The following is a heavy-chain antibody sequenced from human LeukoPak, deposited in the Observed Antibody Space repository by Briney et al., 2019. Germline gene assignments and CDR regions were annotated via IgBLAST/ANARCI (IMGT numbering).Heavy chain of an antibody. CDR1: GFTFSSYA. Sequence: GRSLRLSCAASGFTFSSYAMHWARQAPGKGLEWVASINHNGNVNYYVDSVKGRFTISRDNAKNSLYLQMSNLRAEDTAVYFRARGGGLDVWGQGATVTVSS. V-gene: IGHV3-7*03. CDR3: ARGGGLDV. CDR2: INHNGNVN. D-gene: IGHD3-16*01. J-gene: IGHJ6*02.